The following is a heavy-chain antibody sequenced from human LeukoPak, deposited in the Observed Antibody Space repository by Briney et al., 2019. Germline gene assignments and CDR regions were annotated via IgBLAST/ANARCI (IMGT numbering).Heavy chain of an antibody. CDR1: GSTFTVKY. CDR2: INPNSGGT. V-gene: IGHV1-2*02. Sequence: GASVTLSFTSSGSTFTVKYIHWARQAPGQGLEWMGWINPNSGGTNYAQRFQGRVTMTMDTSISTTYMELRLRSDDTAVYYCARATYCGGGTCYSFDYWGQGTLVTVSS. D-gene: IGHD2-15*01. CDR3: ARATYCGGGTCYSFDY. J-gene: IGHJ4*02.